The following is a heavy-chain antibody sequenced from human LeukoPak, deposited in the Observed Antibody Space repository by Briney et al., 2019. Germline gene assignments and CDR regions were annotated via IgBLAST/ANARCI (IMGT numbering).Heavy chain of an antibody. Sequence: EPLSISCKGSGYSFTSYWIGLVRQMPGKGLGWMGIILPGDSDTRYSPSFQGQVTISADKSISTAYLQWSSLKASDTARYYCARRREYSSSSGNWFDPWGQGTLVTVSS. V-gene: IGHV5-51*01. J-gene: IGHJ5*02. CDR3: ARRREYSSSSGNWFDP. CDR2: ILPGDSDT. CDR1: GYSFTSYW. D-gene: IGHD6-6*01.